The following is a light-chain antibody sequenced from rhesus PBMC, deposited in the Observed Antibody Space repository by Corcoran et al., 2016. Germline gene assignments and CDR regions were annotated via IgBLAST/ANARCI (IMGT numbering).Light chain of an antibody. CDR3: QPHNSYPFT. V-gene: IGKV1-33*02. CDR1: QGIRKF. J-gene: IGKJ3*01. Sequence: DIQMTQFPSSLSASVGDTVTITCQASQGIRKFLAWYQQKPGKAPKLLIYDSSTLQSGVPSRFSGIGSGTEFTLTISSLQPEDFATYYCQPHNSYPFTFGPGTKLDI. CDR2: DSS.